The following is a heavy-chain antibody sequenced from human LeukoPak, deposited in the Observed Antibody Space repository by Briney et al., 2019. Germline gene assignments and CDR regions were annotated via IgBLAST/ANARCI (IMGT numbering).Heavy chain of an antibody. CDR2: ITRSSSYV. Sequence: PGGSLSLSCAASRFTFSSYTMNWVRRAPGRGLEGVSYITRSSSYVFYTDPVKGRFTTSRHNHKDSLFLQMNSPRAEDTAVYLCARDGRNWKFDYWGQGALVTVSS. CDR3: ARDGRNWKFDY. D-gene: IGHD1-1*01. V-gene: IGHV3-21*01. J-gene: IGHJ4*02. CDR1: RFTFSSYT.